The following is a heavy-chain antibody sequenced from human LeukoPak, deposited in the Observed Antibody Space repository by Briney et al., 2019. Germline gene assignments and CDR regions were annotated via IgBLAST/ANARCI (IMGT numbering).Heavy chain of an antibody. CDR1: VDSISGYY. V-gene: IGHV4-59*01. CDR3: ARGKYYFDY. J-gene: IGHJ4*02. Sequence: PSETLSLTCTVSVDSISGYYWSWIRQPPGKGLEWIGYMYYSGNTNYNPSLKSRLTTSLDTSKNQFSLRLSSVTAADTAVYYCARGKYYFDYWGQGTLVTVSS. CDR2: MYYSGNT.